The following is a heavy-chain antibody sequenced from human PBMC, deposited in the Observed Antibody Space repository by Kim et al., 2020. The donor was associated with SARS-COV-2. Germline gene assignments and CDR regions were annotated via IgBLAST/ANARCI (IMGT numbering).Heavy chain of an antibody. J-gene: IGHJ5*02. D-gene: IGHD1-7*01. CDR1: GGSISSYY. CDR3: ARAELGDPLDP. V-gene: IGHV4-59*13. CDR2: IYYSGST. Sequence: SETLSLTCTVSGGSISSYYWSWIRQPPGKGLEWIGYIYYSGSTNYNPSLKSRVTISVDTSKNQFSLKLSSVTAADTAVYYCARAELGDPLDPWGQGTLVTVSS.